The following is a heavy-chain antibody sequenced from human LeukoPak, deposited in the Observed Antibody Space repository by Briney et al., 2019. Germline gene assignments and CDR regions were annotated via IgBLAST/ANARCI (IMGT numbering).Heavy chain of an antibody. D-gene: IGHD2-2*02. Sequence: GGSLRLSCAASGFTVSNNDMSWVRQAPGKGLEWVSAISGSGGSTYYADSVKGRSTISRDNSKNKLYLQMNSLRAEDTAVYYCAKDPYCSSTSCYTYWGQGTLVTVSS. J-gene: IGHJ4*02. CDR2: ISGSGGST. CDR1: GFTVSNND. CDR3: AKDPYCSSTSCYTY. V-gene: IGHV3-23*01.